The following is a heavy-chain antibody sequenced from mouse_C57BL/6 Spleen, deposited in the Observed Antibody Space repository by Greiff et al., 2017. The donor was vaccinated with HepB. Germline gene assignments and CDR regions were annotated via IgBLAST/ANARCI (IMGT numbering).Heavy chain of an antibody. J-gene: IGHJ1*03. D-gene: IGHD1-1*01. CDR3: TTSSNYYGSSYRGYFDV. V-gene: IGHV14-4*01. Sequence: VQLKESGAELVRPGASVKLSCTASGFNIKDDYMHWVKQRPEQGLDWIGGIDPENGDTEYASKFQGKATITADTSSNTAYLQLSSLTSEYTAVYYCTTSSNYYGSSYRGYFDVWGTGTTVTVSS. CDR2: IDPENGDT. CDR1: GFNIKDDY.